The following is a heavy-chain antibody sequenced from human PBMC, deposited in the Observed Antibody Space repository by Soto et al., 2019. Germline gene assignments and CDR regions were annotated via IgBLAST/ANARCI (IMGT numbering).Heavy chain of an antibody. J-gene: IGHJ6*02. CDR1: GYTFTNYG. V-gene: IGHV1-2*04. D-gene: IGHD3-10*01. Sequence: GASVKVSCKASGYTFTNYGISWVRQAPGQGLEWMGWINPNSGGTNYAQKFQGWVTMTRDTSISTAYMELSRLRSDDTAVYYCARVDHYGSGSSDRYYYYGMDVWGQGTTVTVSS. CDR2: INPNSGGT. CDR3: ARVDHYGSGSSDRYYYYGMDV.